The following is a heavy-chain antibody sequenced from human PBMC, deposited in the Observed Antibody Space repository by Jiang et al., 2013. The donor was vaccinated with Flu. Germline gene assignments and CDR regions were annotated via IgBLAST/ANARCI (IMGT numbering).Heavy chain of an antibody. J-gene: IGHJ4*02. D-gene: IGHD1-26*01. CDR1: GGSISSSSYY. V-gene: IGHV4-39*01. Sequence: LLKPSETLSLTCTVSGGSISSSSYYWGWIRQPPGKGLEWIGTIYYGGTTYYNPSLRSRVTISVDTSNNQFSLKLSSVTAADTAVYYCARLGPPKWRDYFDYWGQGTLVTVSS. CDR2: IYYGGTT. CDR3: ARLGPPKWRDYFDY.